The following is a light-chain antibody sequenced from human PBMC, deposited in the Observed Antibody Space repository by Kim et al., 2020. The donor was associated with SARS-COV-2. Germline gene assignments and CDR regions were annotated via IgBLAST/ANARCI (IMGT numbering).Light chain of an antibody. CDR3: KQDLQTLYT. Sequence: DIVMTQSPLSLPVTPGEPASISCRSSQSLLHSNGYNYLDWYLQKPGQSPPPLIYLGSHRASGVPDRFSGSGSGTDFTLKISRGEAEDVGVYYCKQDLQTLYTLGQGTKREI. CDR1: QSLLHSNGYNY. V-gene: IGKV2-28*01. J-gene: IGKJ2*01. CDR2: LGS.